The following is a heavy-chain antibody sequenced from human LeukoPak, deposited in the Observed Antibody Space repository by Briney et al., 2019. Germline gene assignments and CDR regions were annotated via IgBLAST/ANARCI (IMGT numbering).Heavy chain of an antibody. J-gene: IGHJ6*02. CDR2: ISWDGGST. CDR1: GFTFDDYA. V-gene: IGHV3-43D*03. CDR3: AKEWLVRSYYYYGMDV. D-gene: IGHD6-19*01. Sequence: PGGSLRLSCAASGFTFDDYAMHWVRQAPGKGLEWVSLISWDGGSTYYADSVKGRFTIYRDNSKNSLYLQMNSLRAEDTALYYCAKEWLVRSYYYYGMDVWGQGTTVTVSS.